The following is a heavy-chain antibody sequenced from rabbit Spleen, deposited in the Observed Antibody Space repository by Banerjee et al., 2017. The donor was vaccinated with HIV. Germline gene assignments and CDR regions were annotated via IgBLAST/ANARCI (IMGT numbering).Heavy chain of an antibody. CDR2: IAGSSSGFT. V-gene: IGHV1S45*01. CDR3: ARDLDGVIGWNFGW. Sequence: QEQLKETGGGLVQPGGSLTLSCKASGFAFTTYYMSWVRQAPGKGLEWISCIAGSSSGFTYSATWAKGRFTCSKTSSTTVTLQMPSLTAADTATYFCARDLDGVIGWNFGWWGPGTLVTVS. J-gene: IGHJ4*01. CDR1: GFAFTTYYM. D-gene: IGHD1-1*01.